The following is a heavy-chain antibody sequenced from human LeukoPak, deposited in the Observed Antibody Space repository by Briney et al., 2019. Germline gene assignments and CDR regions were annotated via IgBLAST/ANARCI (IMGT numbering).Heavy chain of an antibody. J-gene: IGHJ4*02. Sequence: KTSETLSLTCTVSGGSISSYYWSWIRRPPGKGLEWIGYIYYSGSTNYNPSLKSRVTISVDTSKNQFSLKLSSVTAADTAVYYCARGIAVADTYYFDYWGQGTLVTVSS. D-gene: IGHD6-19*01. V-gene: IGHV4-59*01. CDR1: GGSISSYY. CDR2: IYYSGST. CDR3: ARGIAVADTYYFDY.